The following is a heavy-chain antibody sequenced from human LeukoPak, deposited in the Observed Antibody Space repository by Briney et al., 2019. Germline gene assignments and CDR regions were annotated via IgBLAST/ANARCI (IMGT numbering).Heavy chain of an antibody. V-gene: IGHV4-34*01. D-gene: IGHD2-2*01. Sequence: PSETLSLTCAVYGGSFSGYYWSWIRQPPGKGLEGIGEINHSGGTNYNPSLKSRVTMSVDTSKNQFSLKLSSVNAADTAVYYCARVPSTSTRRGETYWGQGTLVTVSS. CDR3: ARVPSTSTRRGETY. J-gene: IGHJ4*02. CDR2: INHSGGT. CDR1: GGSFSGYY.